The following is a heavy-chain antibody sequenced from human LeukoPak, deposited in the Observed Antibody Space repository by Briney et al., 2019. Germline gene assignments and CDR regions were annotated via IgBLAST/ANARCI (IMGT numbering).Heavy chain of an antibody. J-gene: IGHJ4*02. V-gene: IGHV3-7*01. D-gene: IGHD3-3*01. Sequence: GGSLRLSCAASGFTFSSYWMSWVRQAPGKGLEWVANIKQDGSEKYYVDSVKGRFTISRDNSKNTLYLQMNSLRAEDTAVYYCAKGPTIFGVELDYWGQGTLVTVSS. CDR3: AKGPTIFGVELDY. CDR2: IKQDGSEK. CDR1: GFTFSSYW.